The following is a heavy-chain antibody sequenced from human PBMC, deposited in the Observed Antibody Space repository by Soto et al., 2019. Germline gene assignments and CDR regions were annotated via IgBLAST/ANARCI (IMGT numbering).Heavy chain of an antibody. Sequence: PAGSLRLSFSASGFTFSIYSMNWVRQGPGNGLELVSSISSSSSYIYYADSVKGRFTISRDNAKNSLYLQMNSLRSEETAVYYCVRGSYYHSFDYWGKGT. CDR1: GFTFSIYS. V-gene: IGHV3-21*01. D-gene: IGHD1-26*01. J-gene: IGHJ4*02. CDR3: VRGSYYHSFDY. CDR2: ISSSSSYI.